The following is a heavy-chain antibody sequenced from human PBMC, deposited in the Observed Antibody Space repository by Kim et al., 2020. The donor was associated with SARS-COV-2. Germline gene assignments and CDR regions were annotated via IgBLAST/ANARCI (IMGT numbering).Heavy chain of an antibody. Sequence: GESLKISCKASGYSFTSYWIAWVRQMPGKGLEWMGIINPGDSETRYSPSFQGQVTISADKSMTTAYLQWSSLKASDTAMYYCARLGGPPGSPSYYNFYYMDVWGKGTTVTVSS. V-gene: IGHV5-51*01. D-gene: IGHD3-16*01. CDR3: ARLGGPPGSPSYYNFYYMDV. CDR1: GYSFTSYW. J-gene: IGHJ6*03. CDR2: INPGDSET.